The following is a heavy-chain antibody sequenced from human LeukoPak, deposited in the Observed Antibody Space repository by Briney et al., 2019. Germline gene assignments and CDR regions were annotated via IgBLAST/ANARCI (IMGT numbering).Heavy chain of an antibody. J-gene: IGHJ4*02. V-gene: IGHV4-39*01. CDR1: GGSIRSSAHY. CDR2: IYHSGTT. CDR3: AALRASGAYCGGDCYLRGDDY. Sequence: SETLSLTCSISGGSIRSSAHYWGWIRQTPGKGLEWLGSIYHSGTTYDNPSLKSRVTISVDTSKNQFSLKMVSVTAADTAVYYCAALRASGAYCGGDCYLRGDDYWGQGTLVTVSS. D-gene: IGHD2-21*01.